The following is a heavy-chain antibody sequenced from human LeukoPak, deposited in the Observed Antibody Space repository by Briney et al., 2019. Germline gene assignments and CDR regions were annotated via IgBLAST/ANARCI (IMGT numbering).Heavy chain of an antibody. Sequence: SVKVSCKASGGTFSSYAISWVRQAPGQGLEWMGRIIPILGIANYAQKFQGRVTITADKSTSTAYMELSSLRSEDTAVYYCARDKERWLQSNAFDIWGQGTMVTVSS. V-gene: IGHV1-69*04. J-gene: IGHJ3*02. CDR1: GGTFSSYA. CDR3: ARDKERWLQSNAFDI. D-gene: IGHD5-24*01. CDR2: IIPILGIA.